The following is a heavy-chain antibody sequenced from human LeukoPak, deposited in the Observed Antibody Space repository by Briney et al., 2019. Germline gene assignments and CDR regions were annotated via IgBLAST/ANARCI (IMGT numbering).Heavy chain of an antibody. CDR1: GFTFSSYG. Sequence: GGSLRLSCAASGFTFSSYGMHWVRQAPGKGLEWVAVISYDGSNKYYADSVKGRFTISRDNSKNTLYLQMNSLRAEDTAVYYCAKEGLVTYCSGGSCYSYYFDYWGQGTLVTVSS. V-gene: IGHV3-30*18. CDR3: AKEGLVTYCSGGSCYSYYFDY. D-gene: IGHD2-15*01. CDR2: ISYDGSNK. J-gene: IGHJ4*02.